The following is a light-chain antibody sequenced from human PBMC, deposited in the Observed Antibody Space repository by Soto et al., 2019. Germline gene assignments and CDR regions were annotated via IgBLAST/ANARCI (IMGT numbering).Light chain of an antibody. J-gene: IGKJ2*01. CDR2: GAS. CDR3: QHYDNRPHT. Sequence: EVVLTQSPATLSVSPGERASLSCRASQNLSSNLAWYQHQPGQAPRLLIYGASTRVTGIPARFSGSGSGTDFTLTISSLQSEDSAVYYCQHYDNRPHTFGQGTKLEIK. V-gene: IGKV3-15*01. CDR1: QNLSSN.